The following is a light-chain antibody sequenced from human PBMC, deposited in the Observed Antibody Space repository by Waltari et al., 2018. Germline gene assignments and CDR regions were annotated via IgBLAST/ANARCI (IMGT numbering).Light chain of an antibody. Sequence: QSALTQPASVSGSPAQSITISCTGTSSDVGAYNYVSWFQQHPGKAPKLLIYEVSNRPQGVSRRFSGSRSGNTASLTISGLQAEDEADYYCSAYRGSSALVVGTGTKVTVL. CDR1: SSDVGAYNY. CDR3: SAYRGSSALV. V-gene: IGLV2-14*01. J-gene: IGLJ1*01. CDR2: EVS.